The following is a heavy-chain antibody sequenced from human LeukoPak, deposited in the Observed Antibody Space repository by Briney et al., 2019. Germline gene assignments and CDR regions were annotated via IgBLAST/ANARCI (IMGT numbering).Heavy chain of an antibody. CDR2: IRSKAYGGTT. J-gene: IGHJ4*02. Sequence: GGSLRLSCTASGFTFGDYAMSWVRQAPGKGLEWVGFIRSKAYGGTTEYAASVKGRFTISRDDSKSIDYLQMNSLKTEDTAVYYCTRGMITFGGVIASYGGQGTLVTVSS. CDR1: GFTFGDYA. CDR3: TRGMITFGGVIASY. D-gene: IGHD3-16*02. V-gene: IGHV3-49*04.